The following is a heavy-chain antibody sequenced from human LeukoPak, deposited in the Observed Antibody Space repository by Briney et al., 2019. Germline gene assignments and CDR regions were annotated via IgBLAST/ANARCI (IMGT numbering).Heavy chain of an antibody. D-gene: IGHD1-26*01. Sequence: PSETLSLTCAVYGGSFSGYYWSWIRQPPGKGLEWIGEINHDGSTNYNPSLKSRVTISVDTSKNQFSLKLSSVTAADTAAYYCARGWEASGYYYYYGMDVWGQGTTVTVSS. CDR1: GGSFSGYY. J-gene: IGHJ6*02. V-gene: IGHV4-34*01. CDR3: ARGWEASGYYYYYGMDV. CDR2: INHDGST.